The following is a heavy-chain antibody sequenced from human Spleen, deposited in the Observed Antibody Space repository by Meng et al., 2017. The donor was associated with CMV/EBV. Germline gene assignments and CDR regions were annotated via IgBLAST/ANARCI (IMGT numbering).Heavy chain of an antibody. D-gene: IGHD4-23*01. V-gene: IGHV3-23*01. Sequence: GESLKISCAASGFTFSPYNMNWVRQAPGKGLEWVSAISGSGGSTYYADSVKGRFTISRDNSKNTLYLQMNSLRAEDTAVYYCARAPYGGNSESHYYGMDVWGQGTTVTVSS. J-gene: IGHJ6*02. CDR2: ISGSGGST. CDR1: GFTFSPYN. CDR3: ARAPYGGNSESHYYGMDV.